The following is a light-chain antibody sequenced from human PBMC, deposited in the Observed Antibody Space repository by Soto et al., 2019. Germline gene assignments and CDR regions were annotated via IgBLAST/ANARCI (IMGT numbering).Light chain of an antibody. V-gene: IGKV1-39*01. CDR1: QSISAH. CDR3: QQTYSLPWT. CDR2: GAS. Sequence: DIPMTQSPSSLSASVGDRVTITCRASQSISAHLNWYQQKPGKAPDLLIYGASSLHSGVPSRFSGGGSETVFTLTISHLQPEDFATYYCQQTYSLPWTFGQGTKVDIK. J-gene: IGKJ1*01.